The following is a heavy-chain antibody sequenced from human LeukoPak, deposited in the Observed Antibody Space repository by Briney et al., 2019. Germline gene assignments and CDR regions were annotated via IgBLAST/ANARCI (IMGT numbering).Heavy chain of an antibody. CDR3: ARRVSSTRFDP. CDR1: GGSPSSSNYY. Sequence: PSETLSLTCTVSGGSPSSSNYYCGWIRQPPGKGLEWIGGIHYSGNTYYNPSLKSRVTISVDTSKNQFSLKLSSVTAADTAVYYCARRVSSTRFDPWGQGTLVTVSS. J-gene: IGHJ5*02. V-gene: IGHV4-39*07. CDR2: IHYSGNT. D-gene: IGHD2-2*01.